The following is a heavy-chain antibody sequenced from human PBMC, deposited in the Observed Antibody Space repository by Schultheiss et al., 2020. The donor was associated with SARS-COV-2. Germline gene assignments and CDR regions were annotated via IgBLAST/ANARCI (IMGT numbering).Heavy chain of an antibody. CDR3: ARDRCYDFWRGFYAYYYYGMDV. CDR1: GFTFRNYG. V-gene: IGHV3-30*03. Sequence: GGSLRLSCAASGFTFRNYGIHWVRQAPGKGLGWVAVISGDGSNIYYADSVTGRFTISRDNSHTTLYLQMDSLKAEDTAVYYCARDRCYDFWRGFYAYYYYGMDVWGQGATVTVSS. D-gene: IGHD3-3*01. J-gene: IGHJ6*02. CDR2: ISGDGSNI.